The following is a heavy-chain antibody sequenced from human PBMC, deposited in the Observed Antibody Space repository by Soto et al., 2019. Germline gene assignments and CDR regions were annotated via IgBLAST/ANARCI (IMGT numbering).Heavy chain of an antibody. D-gene: IGHD3-10*01. CDR2: IFSNDEK. CDR1: GFSLSNARMG. Sequence: SGPTLVNPTETLTLTCTVSGFSLSNARMGVSWIRQPPGKALEWLAHIFSNDEKSYSTSLKSRLTISKDTSKSQVVLTMTNMDPVDTATYYCARTRSPFRGSYLDYWGQGTLVTVSS. J-gene: IGHJ4*02. V-gene: IGHV2-26*01. CDR3: ARTRSPFRGSYLDY.